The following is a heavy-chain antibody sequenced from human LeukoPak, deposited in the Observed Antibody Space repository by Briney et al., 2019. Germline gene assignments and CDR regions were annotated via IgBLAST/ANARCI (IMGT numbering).Heavy chain of an antibody. Sequence: GGSLRLSCAASGFTFSSYAMTWVRQAPGKGLEWVSTITSGGGSTYYADSVKGRFTISRDNSKNTLYLQMNSLRAEDTAVFYCTKDHPDCRGTSCLLFDSWGQGTLVPVSS. J-gene: IGHJ4*02. CDR3: TKDHPDCRGTSCLLFDS. D-gene: IGHD2-2*01. CDR1: GFTFSSYA. CDR2: ITSGGGST. V-gene: IGHV3-23*01.